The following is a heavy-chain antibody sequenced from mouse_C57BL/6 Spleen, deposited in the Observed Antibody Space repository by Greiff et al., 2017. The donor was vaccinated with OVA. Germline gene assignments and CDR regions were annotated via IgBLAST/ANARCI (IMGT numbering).Heavy chain of an antibody. CDR3: ARYSVTTDY. V-gene: IGHV1-61*01. D-gene: IGHD2-2*01. J-gene: IGHJ2*01. CDR1: GYTFTSYW. Sequence: QVQLQQPGAELVRPGSSVKLSCKASGYTFTSYWMDWVKQRPGQGLEWIGNIYPSDSETHYNQKFKDKATLTVDKSSSTAYMQLSSLTSEDSAVYYCARYSVTTDYWGQGTTLTVSS. CDR2: IYPSDSET.